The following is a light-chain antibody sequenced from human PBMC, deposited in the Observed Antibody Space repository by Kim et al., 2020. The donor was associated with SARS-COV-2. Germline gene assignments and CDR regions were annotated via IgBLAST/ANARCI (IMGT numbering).Light chain of an antibody. CDR2: AAS. Sequence: ASVGDRVTITCRASQSISSYLNWYQQKPGKAPKLLIYAASSLQSGVPSRFSGSGSGSDFTLTISSLQPEDFSTYYCQQSYSTLITFGQGTRLEIK. J-gene: IGKJ5*01. V-gene: IGKV1-39*01. CDR1: QSISSY. CDR3: QQSYSTLIT.